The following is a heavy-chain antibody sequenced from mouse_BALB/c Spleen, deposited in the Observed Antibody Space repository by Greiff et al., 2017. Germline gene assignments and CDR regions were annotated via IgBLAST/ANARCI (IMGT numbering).Heavy chain of an antibody. V-gene: IGHV5-6-5*01. Sequence: EVNVVESGGGLVKPGGSLKLSCAASGFTFSSYAMSWVRQTPEKRLEWVASISSGGSTYYPDSVKGRFTISRDNARNILYLQMSSLRSEDTAMYYCARGGGNYTYWGQGTLVTVSA. CDR3: ARGGGNYTY. J-gene: IGHJ3*01. D-gene: IGHD2-1*01. CDR2: ISSGGST. CDR1: GFTFSSYA.